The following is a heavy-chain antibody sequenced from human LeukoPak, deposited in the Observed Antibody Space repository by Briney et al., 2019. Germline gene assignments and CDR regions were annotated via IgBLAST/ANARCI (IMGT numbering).Heavy chain of an antibody. CDR2: INHRGGT. CDR3: ARAYYYDSSAAIDY. V-gene: IGHV4-34*01. CDR1: GGSFSGYY. D-gene: IGHD3-22*01. Sequence: SETLSLTCGVYGGSFSGYYWNWTRQPPGMGLEWIGEINHRGGTGYNPSLKSRVTMSVDTSKNVFSLKLTSVTAADTAVYYCARAYYYDSSAAIDYWGQGILVTVSS. J-gene: IGHJ4*02.